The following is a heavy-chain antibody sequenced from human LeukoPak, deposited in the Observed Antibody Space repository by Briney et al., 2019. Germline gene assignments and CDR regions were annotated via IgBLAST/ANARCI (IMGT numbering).Heavy chain of an antibody. CDR1: GFTFSDYY. Sequence: GGSLRLSCAASGFTFSDYYMSWIRQAPGKGLEWVSYSSSSGSTIYYADSVKGRFTISRDNAKNSLYLQMNSLRAEDMAVYYCARVHCSGGSCYRDNWFDPWGQGTRVTVSS. J-gene: IGHJ5*02. CDR2: SSSSGSTI. CDR3: ARVHCSGGSCYRDNWFDP. D-gene: IGHD2-15*01. V-gene: IGHV3-11*01.